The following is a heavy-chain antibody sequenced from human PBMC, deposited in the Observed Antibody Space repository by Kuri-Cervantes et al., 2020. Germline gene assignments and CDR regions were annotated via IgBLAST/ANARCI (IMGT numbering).Heavy chain of an antibody. V-gene: IGHV3-23*01. CDR2: ISGSGGST. CDR3: AKDLSFGVVMFDY. Sequence: GESLKISCAASGFTFSSYAMSWVRQAPGKGLEWVSAISGSGGSTYYADSVKGRFTISRDNSKNTLYLQMNSLRAEDTAVYYCAKDLSFGVVMFDYWGQGTLVTVSS. CDR1: GFTFSSYA. D-gene: IGHD3-3*01. J-gene: IGHJ4*02.